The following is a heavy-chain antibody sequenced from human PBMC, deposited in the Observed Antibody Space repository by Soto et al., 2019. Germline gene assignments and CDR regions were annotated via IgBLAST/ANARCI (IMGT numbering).Heavy chain of an antibody. CDR3: ASGDIVVVPAAIFDYYYGMDV. V-gene: IGHV1-69*13. D-gene: IGHD2-2*02. CDR2: IIPIFGTA. CDR1: GGTFSSYA. J-gene: IGHJ6*02. Sequence: VASVKVSCKASGGTFSSYAISWVRQAPGQGLEWMGGIIPIFGTANYAQKFQGRVTITADESTSTAYMELSSLRSEDTAVYYCASGDIVVVPAAIFDYYYGMDVWGQGTTVTVS.